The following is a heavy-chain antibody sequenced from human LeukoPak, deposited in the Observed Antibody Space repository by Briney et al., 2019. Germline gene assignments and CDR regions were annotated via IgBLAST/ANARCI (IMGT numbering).Heavy chain of an antibody. D-gene: IGHD3-10*01. Sequence: QPGRSLRLSCAASGFTFSSYGMHWVRQAPGKGLEWVAVISYDGSNKYYADSVKGRFTISRDNSKNTLYLQMNSLRAEDTAVYSCARASGPFDYWGQGTLVTVSS. J-gene: IGHJ4*02. CDR2: ISYDGSNK. V-gene: IGHV3-30*03. CDR1: GFTFSSYG. CDR3: ARASGPFDY.